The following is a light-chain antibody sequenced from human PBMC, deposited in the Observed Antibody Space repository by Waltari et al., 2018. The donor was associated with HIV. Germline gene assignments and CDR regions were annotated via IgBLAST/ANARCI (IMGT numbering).Light chain of an antibody. CDR1: QSVRNY. CDR3: QQRSSWPLLT. V-gene: IGKV3-11*01. CDR2: DAS. Sequence: EFVLTQSPATLSFSPGERATLSCRASQSVRNYLAWYQQRPGQAPRLLIYDASNRATGIPARLSGSGSGTDFTLTISSLEPEDFAVYYCQQRSSWPLLTFGGGTKVEMK. J-gene: IGKJ4*01.